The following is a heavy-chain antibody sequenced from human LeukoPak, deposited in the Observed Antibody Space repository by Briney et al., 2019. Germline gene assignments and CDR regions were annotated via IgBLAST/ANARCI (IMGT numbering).Heavy chain of an antibody. CDR2: ISSSSSTI. CDR1: GFTFSSYS. CDR3: AREVVGAAGRHFDY. J-gene: IGHJ4*02. D-gene: IGHD1-26*01. V-gene: IGHV3-48*01. Sequence: GGSLRLSCAASGFTFSSYSMNWVRQAPGKGLEWVSYISSSSSTIYYADSVKGRFTISRDNAKNSLYLQMNSLRAKDTAVYYCAREVVGAAGRHFDYWGQGTLVTVSS.